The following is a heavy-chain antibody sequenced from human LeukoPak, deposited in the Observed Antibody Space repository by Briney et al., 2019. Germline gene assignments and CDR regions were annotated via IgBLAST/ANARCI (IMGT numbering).Heavy chain of an antibody. D-gene: IGHD6-19*01. J-gene: IGHJ4*02. CDR3: AKWYSSGWIDY. CDR1: GFTFSSYG. V-gene: IGHV3-33*06. CDR2: IWYDGSNK. Sequence: GGSLRLSCAASGFTFSSYGMHWVRQAPGKGLEWVAVIWYDGSNKYYADSVKGRFTISRDNSKNTLYLQMNSLRAEDTAVYYCAKWYSSGWIDYWGQGTLVTVSS.